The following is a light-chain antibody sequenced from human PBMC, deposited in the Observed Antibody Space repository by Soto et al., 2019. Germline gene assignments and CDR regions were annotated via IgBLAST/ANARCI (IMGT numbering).Light chain of an antibody. V-gene: IGLV4-69*01. J-gene: IGLJ2*01. Sequence: QPVLTQSPSASASLGASVKLTCTLSSCHTSYAIAWHQQQPEKGPRYLMKLNSDGSHTKGDGISDRFLGSSSGAERYLTISSIQSEDEADYYCQTWDTGIVLFGGGTKLTVL. CDR1: SCHTSYA. CDR2: LNSDGSH. CDR3: QTWDTGIVL.